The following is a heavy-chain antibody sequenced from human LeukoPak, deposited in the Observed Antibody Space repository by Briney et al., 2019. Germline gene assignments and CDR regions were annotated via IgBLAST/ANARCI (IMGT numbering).Heavy chain of an antibody. D-gene: IGHD3-10*01. Sequence: ASVKVSCKASGYIFTDYYIHWVRQAPGQGLEWMGWINPNSGATNYAQNFQGRVTMTRDPSISTAYMELSRLRYDDTAVYYCARDANFGELLYHTEDLLDFWGQGTPVTVSS. V-gene: IGHV1-2*02. J-gene: IGHJ4*02. CDR3: ARDANFGELLYHTEDLLDF. CDR1: GYIFTDYY. CDR2: INPNSGAT.